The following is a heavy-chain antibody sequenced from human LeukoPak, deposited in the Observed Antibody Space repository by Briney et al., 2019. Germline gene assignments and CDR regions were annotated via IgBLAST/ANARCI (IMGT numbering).Heavy chain of an antibody. CDR1: GGSISSYY. CDR2: ISYRGST. V-gene: IGHV4-59*12. J-gene: IGHJ6*03. CDR3: ARDRRDMVRGINIVRQYHYYYYMDV. Sequence: SETLSLTCTVSGGSISSYYWSWIRHPPGKELEWFGNISYRGSTTYNPSLKSRVTISVDTSKSQFSLKLNSVTAADTAVYYCARDRRDMVRGINIVRQYHYYYYMDVWGKGTTVTVSS. D-gene: IGHD3-10*01.